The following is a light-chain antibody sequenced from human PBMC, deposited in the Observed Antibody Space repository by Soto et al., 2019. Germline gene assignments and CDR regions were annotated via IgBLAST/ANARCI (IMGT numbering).Light chain of an antibody. V-gene: IGKV3D-20*02. CDR3: QQRNNWPPVT. J-gene: IGKJ4*01. CDR2: GAS. CDR1: QSVSSRY. Sequence: EIVLTQSPGTLSLSPGERATLSCRASQSVSSRYLAWYQQKPGQAPRLLIYGASSRATGIPDRFSGSGSGTDFTLTISRLEPEDFAVYYCQQRNNWPPVTFGGGTKVEIK.